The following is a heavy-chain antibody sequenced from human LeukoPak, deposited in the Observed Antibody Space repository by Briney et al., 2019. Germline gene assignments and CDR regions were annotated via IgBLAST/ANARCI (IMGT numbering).Heavy chain of an antibody. V-gene: IGHV4-59*01. D-gene: IGHD5-24*01. CDR1: GGSISSYY. CDR2: IYYGGST. J-gene: IGHJ4*02. Sequence: SETLSLTCTVSGGSISSYYWCWIRQPPGKGLEWIGYIYYGGSTNYNPSLKSRVTISVDTSKNQFSLKLSSVTAADTAVYYCARAESRPRDGYSPLDYWGQGTLVTVSS. CDR3: ARAESRPRDGYSPLDY.